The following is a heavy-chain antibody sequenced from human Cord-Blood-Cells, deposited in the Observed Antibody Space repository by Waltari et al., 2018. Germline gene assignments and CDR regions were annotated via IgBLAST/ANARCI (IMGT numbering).Heavy chain of an antibody. D-gene: IGHD3-3*01. V-gene: IGHV1-69*01. Sequence: QVQLVQSGAEVKKPGSLVKVSFKASGGNFSSYAISWVRQAPGQGLEWMGGIIPIFGTANDAQKFQGRVTSTADESTSTAYRELSSLRSEDTAVYYCARASKFWSGYNYWGQGTLVTVSS. CDR1: GGNFSSYA. J-gene: IGHJ4*02. CDR2: IIPIFGTA. CDR3: ARASKFWSGYNY.